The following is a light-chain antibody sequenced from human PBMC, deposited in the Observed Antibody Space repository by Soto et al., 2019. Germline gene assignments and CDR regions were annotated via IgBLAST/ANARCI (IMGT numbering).Light chain of an antibody. CDR1: QSISSW. J-gene: IGKJ1*01. CDR2: DAS. Sequence: DIQLTSTHSTLAASVEYIVIISCRASQSISSWLALYQQKPGKAPKLLIYDASSLESGVPSRFSGSGSGTEFTLTSSSLHPYDVATYYGDQYNSYRRCGQGTKGDIK. V-gene: IGKV1-5*01. CDR3: DQYNSYRR.